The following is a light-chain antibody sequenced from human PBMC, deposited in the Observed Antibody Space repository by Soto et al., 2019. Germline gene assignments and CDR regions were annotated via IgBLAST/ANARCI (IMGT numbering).Light chain of an antibody. V-gene: IGKV1-39*01. J-gene: IGKJ1*01. Sequence: DIQVTQSPSSLPASLGDRVTITSRASENIKNYLIWYQQKPGKAPKLLIYGASTLKTGVPSRFSGSGSGTDFTFTIGSLQPDDFATYYCAQIYTAQWTFGQGTRVDLK. CDR3: AQIYTAQWT. CDR2: GAS. CDR1: ENIKNY.